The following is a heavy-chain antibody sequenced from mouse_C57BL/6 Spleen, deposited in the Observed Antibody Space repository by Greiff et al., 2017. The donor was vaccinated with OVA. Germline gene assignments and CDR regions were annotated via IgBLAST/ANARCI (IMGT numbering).Heavy chain of an antibody. CDR3: ARSPNDYGSSAAWFAY. CDR2: INPSSGYT. V-gene: IGHV1-7*01. D-gene: IGHD1-1*01. J-gene: IGHJ3*01. Sequence: VQLQQSGAELAKPGASVKLSCKASGYTFTSYWMHWVKQRPGQGLEWIGYINPSSGYTKYNQKFKDKATLTADKSSSTAYMQLSSLTYEDSAVYYGARSPNDYGSSAAWFAYWGQGTLVTVSA. CDR1: GYTFTSYW.